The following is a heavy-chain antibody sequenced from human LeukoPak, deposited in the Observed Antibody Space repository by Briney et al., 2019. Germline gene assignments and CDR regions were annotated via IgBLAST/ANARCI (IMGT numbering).Heavy chain of an antibody. CDR1: GGSISSYY. J-gene: IGHJ3*02. CDR3: ARDRATSPYYDYVWGSFALLSGAFDI. Sequence: PSETLSLTCTVSGGSISSYYWSWIRQPAGKGLEWIGRIYTSGSTNYNPSLKSRVTMSVDTSKNQFSLKLSSVTAAGTAVYYCARDRATSPYYDYVWGSFALLSGAFDIWGQGTMVTVSS. D-gene: IGHD3-16*01. V-gene: IGHV4-4*07. CDR2: IYTSGST.